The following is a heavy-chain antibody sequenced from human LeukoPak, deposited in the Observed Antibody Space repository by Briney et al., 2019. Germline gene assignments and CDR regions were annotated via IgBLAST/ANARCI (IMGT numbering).Heavy chain of an antibody. V-gene: IGHV4-39*01. CDR3: ARHGPIVVPADPSSYFDY. J-gene: IGHJ4*02. CDR2: IYYSGST. Sequence: PSETLSLTCTVSGGSISSGGYYWSWIRQHPGKGLEWIGYIYYSGSTYYNPSLKSRVTISVDTSKNQFSLKLSSVTAADTAVYYCARHGPIVVPADPSSYFDYWGQGTLVTVSS. CDR1: GGSISSGGYY. D-gene: IGHD2-2*01.